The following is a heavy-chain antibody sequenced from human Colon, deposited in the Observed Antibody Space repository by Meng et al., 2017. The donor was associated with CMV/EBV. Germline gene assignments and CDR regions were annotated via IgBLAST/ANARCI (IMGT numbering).Heavy chain of an antibody. D-gene: IGHD2/OR15-2a*01. CDR3: ARGAFD. V-gene: IGHV3-30*04. Sequence: GGSLRLSCAASGFTFSYYAMHWVRQAPGKGLEWVAVIPYDGNSEYYADSVKGRFTISRDTSKSTLYLQMNSLRPEDTAVYYCARGAFDWGQGTLVTVSS. CDR1: GFTFSYYA. CDR2: IPYDGNSE. J-gene: IGHJ1*01.